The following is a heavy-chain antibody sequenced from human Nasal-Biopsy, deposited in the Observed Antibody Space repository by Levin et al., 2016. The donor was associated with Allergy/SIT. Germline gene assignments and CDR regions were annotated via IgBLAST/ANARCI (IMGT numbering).Heavy chain of an antibody. V-gene: IGHV3-53*01. Sequence: GESLKISCAASGFTVSSNYMSWVRQAPGKGLEWVSVIYSGGSTYYADSVKGRFTISRDNSKNTLYLQMNSLRAEDTAVYYCARELVYCGGDCYSSAMDVWGQGTTVTVSS. J-gene: IGHJ6*02. CDR3: ARELVYCGGDCYSSAMDV. D-gene: IGHD2-21*01. CDR1: GFTVSSNY. CDR2: IYSGGST.